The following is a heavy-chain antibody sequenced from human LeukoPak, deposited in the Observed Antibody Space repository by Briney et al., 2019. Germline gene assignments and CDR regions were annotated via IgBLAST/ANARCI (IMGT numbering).Heavy chain of an antibody. V-gene: IGHV4-34*01. Sequence: SETLSLTCAVYGGSFSGYYWSWIRQPPGKGLEWIGEINHSGSTNYNPSLKSRVTISVDTSKNQFSLKLSSVTAADTAVYYCARGKITTVRGVMSWYYYGMDVWGQGTTVTVSS. CDR2: INHSGST. J-gene: IGHJ6*02. D-gene: IGHD3-10*01. CDR3: ARGKITTVRGVMSWYYYGMDV. CDR1: GGSFSGYY.